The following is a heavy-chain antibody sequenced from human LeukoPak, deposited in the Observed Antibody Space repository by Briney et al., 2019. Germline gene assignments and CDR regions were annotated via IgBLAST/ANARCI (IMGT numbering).Heavy chain of an antibody. CDR2: IYYSGTT. V-gene: IGHV4-59*12. CDR1: GGSISSYY. D-gene: IGHD3-3*01. J-gene: IGHJ3*02. CDR3: ARGQKRITIFGVVIPANAFDI. Sequence: SETLSLTCTVSGGSISSYYWSWIRQPPGKGLGWIGYIYYSGTTNYNPSLKSRVTISVDTSKNQFSLKLSSVTAADTAVYYCARGQKRITIFGVVIPANAFDIWGQGTMVTVSS.